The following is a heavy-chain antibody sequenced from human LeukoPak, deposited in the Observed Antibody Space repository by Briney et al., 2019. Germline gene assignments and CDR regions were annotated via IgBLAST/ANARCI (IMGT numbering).Heavy chain of an antibody. CDR1: GFTFSSYA. V-gene: IGHV3-23*01. J-gene: IGHJ3*02. D-gene: IGHD2-2*01. CDR2: ISGSGGST. Sequence: PGGSLRLSCAASGFTFSSYAMSWVRQAPGKGLEWVSAISGSGGSTYYADSVKGRFTISRDNSKNTLYLQMNSLRAEDTAVYYCAKYRGYCSSTSCWRDAFDIWGQGTMVTVSS. CDR3: AKYRGYCSSTSCWRDAFDI.